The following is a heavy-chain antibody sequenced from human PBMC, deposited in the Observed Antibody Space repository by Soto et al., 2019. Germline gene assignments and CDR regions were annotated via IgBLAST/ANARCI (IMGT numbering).Heavy chain of an antibody. D-gene: IGHD5-18*01. Sequence: SETLSLTCGVYGGSFSGHYWSWIRQPPGKGLEWIGEINHSGSTNYNPSLKSRVTISVDTSKNQFSLKLSSVTAADTAVYYCARGQRNTAMLLSQYYYYGMDVWGQGTTVTVS. V-gene: IGHV4-34*01. CDR2: INHSGST. CDR1: GGSFSGHY. J-gene: IGHJ6*02. CDR3: ARGQRNTAMLLSQYYYYGMDV.